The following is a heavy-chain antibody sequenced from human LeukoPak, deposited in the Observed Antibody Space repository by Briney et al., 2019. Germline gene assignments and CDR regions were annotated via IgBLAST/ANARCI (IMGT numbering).Heavy chain of an antibody. V-gene: IGHV4-30-4*01. CDR1: GGSISSGDYY. D-gene: IGHD3-22*01. J-gene: IGHJ4*02. Sequence: SETLSLTCTVSGGSISSGDYYWSWIRQPSGKGLEWIGYIYHSGSTHFNPSLKSRVTISVDTSKNQFSLKLSSVTAADTAVYFCARGPDSSGYYYLDYWGQGTLVTVSS. CDR3: ARGPDSSGYYYLDY. CDR2: IYHSGST.